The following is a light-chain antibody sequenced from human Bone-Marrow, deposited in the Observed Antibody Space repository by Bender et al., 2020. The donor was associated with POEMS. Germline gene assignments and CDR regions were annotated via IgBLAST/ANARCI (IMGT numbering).Light chain of an antibody. CDR1: KLGDKN. CDR3: QACSSPTRFV. CDR2: RDN. J-gene: IGLJ1*01. V-gene: IGLV3-1*01. Sequence: SYELTQPPSVSVSPGQTASVTCSGEKLGDKNVCWYQQRPGQSPVLVIYRDNERPSGLPDRFTASNSGTTATLTIRGTQPMDEADYYCQACSSPTRFVFGTGTQLTVL.